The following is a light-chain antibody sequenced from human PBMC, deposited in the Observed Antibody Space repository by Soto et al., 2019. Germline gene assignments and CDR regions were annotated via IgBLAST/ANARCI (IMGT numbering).Light chain of an antibody. CDR1: QYIHNY. CDR2: YAA. CDR3: QQSNNYPWT. V-gene: IGKV1-5*03. J-gene: IGKJ1*01. Sequence: DIQMTQSPSTLSASVGDRVTITCRASQYIHNYLAWYQQKQGEDPKLLIYYAANLESGVPSRFSGSGTGTEFTLTISSLQPDDFATYYCQQSNNYPWTFGQGTRVEI.